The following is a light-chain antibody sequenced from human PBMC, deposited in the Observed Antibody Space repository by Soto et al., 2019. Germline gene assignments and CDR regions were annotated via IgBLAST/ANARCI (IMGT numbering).Light chain of an antibody. J-gene: IGLJ2*01. CDR2: GNN. Sequence: QSVLTQPPSVSGAPGQTITMSCTGSGSNVGASYDVHWYQVLPGAGPRLLIYGNNNRPSGVPDRISGSKSATSASLAITGLQAEDEAHYYCQSYDSSLSAVVFGGGTKLTVL. CDR1: GSNVGASYD. CDR3: QSYDSSLSAVV. V-gene: IGLV1-40*01.